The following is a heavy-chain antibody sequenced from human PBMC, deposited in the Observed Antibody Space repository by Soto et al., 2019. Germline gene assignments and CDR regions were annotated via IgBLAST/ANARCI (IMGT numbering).Heavy chain of an antibody. D-gene: IGHD6-19*01. J-gene: IGHJ4*02. Sequence: AGGSLRLSCAASGFTFSSYAMSWVRQAPGKGLEWVSAISGSGGSTYYADSVKGRFTISRDNSKNTLYLQMNSLRAEDTAVYYCAKDPLSIAVAGTPADYWGQGTLVTVSS. CDR3: AKDPLSIAVAGTPADY. CDR1: GFTFSSYA. V-gene: IGHV3-23*01. CDR2: ISGSGGST.